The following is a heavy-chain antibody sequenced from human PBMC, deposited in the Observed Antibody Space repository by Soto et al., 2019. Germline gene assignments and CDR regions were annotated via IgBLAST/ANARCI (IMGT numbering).Heavy chain of an antibody. Sequence: QVQLVQSGAEVKKPGASVNVSCKTSAYTFTTYYMHLVRQAPGQGLEWMGLINPSGGSTSYAQKFQGRISMTTDTSTSTVYMELSGLRSEDTAVYFCAKPSSNRWYYFDYWGQGTLVTVSS. J-gene: IGHJ4*02. V-gene: IGHV1-46*03. CDR1: AYTFTTYY. D-gene: IGHD6-13*01. CDR2: INPSGGST. CDR3: AKPSSNRWYYFDY.